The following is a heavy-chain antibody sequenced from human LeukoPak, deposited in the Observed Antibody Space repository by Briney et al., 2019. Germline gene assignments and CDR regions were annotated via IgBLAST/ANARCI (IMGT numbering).Heavy chain of an antibody. Sequence: GGSLRLSCTASGFNFSSYTMNWVRQAPGKGLEWVSSISGSGNYIYYAESLKGRFTVSRDDAKKSLYLQMNSLRADDTAMFFCARAAPKRGYTFGFDFWGQGTLVTVSS. CDR2: ISGSGNYI. D-gene: IGHD5-18*01. J-gene: IGHJ5*01. V-gene: IGHV3-21*01. CDR3: ARAAPKRGYTFGFDF. CDR1: GFNFSSYT.